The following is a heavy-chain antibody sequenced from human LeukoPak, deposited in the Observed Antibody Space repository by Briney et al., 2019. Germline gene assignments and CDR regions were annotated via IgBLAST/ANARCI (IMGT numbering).Heavy chain of an antibody. Sequence: SETLSLTCTVSGGSISSGSYYWSWIRQPAGKGLEWIGRIYTSGSTNYNPSLKSRVTISVDTSKNQFSLKLSSVTAADTAVYYCARSRIIAGGWFDPWGQGTLVTVSS. D-gene: IGHD1-26*01. CDR1: GGSISSGSYY. CDR2: IYTSGST. J-gene: IGHJ5*02. V-gene: IGHV4-61*02. CDR3: ARSRIIAGGWFDP.